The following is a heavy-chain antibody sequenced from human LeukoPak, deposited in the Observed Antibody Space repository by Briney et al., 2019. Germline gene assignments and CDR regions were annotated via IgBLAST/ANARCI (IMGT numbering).Heavy chain of an antibody. CDR1: GFTFSSYS. CDR3: VRGSLASGVVVYYYYYLDV. D-gene: IGHD3-3*01. Sequence: GGSLRLSCAASGFTFSSYSMNWVRQAPGKGLEWVSSISSSSSYIYYADSVKGRFTISRDNAKNSLYLQMNSLRAEDTAVYYCVRGSLASGVVVYYYYYLDVWGKGTTVTVSS. CDR2: ISSSSSYI. J-gene: IGHJ6*03. V-gene: IGHV3-21*01.